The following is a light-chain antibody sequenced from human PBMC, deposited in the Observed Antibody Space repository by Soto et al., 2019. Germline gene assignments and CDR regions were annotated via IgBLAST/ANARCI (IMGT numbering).Light chain of an antibody. CDR2: GAS. CDR3: QQYNNSPPRT. J-gene: IGKJ1*01. V-gene: IGKV3-15*01. CDR1: HSVSSN. Sequence: EIQMSQSPATMSVSPGERVTLSCRASHSVSSNLAWYQQKFGQAPRLLIYGASVRATGIPARFSGSGSGTEFTLTISSLQSEDFAVYYCQQYNNSPPRTFGQGTKVDVK.